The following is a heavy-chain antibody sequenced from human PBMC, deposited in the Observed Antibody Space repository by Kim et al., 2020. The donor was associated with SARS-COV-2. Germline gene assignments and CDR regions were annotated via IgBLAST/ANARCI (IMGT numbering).Heavy chain of an antibody. CDR1: GFTFRYHA. J-gene: IGHJ6*02. V-gene: IGHV3-33*01. Sequence: GGSLRLSCAPSGFTFRYHAMHWVRQAPGKGREWVAQIWYDGSNKYYADSVKGRFTISRDNSQNTLYLQMNNLRAEDTALYYCARDGQQLTPYSLDVWGQGTAVTVSS. CDR2: IWYDGSNK. CDR3: ARDGQQLTPYSLDV. D-gene: IGHD6-13*01.